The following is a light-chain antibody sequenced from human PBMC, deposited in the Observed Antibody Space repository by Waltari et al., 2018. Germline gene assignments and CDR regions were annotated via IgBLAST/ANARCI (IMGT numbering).Light chain of an antibody. V-gene: IGLV3-19*01. CDR3: HSRDRNGDVL. Sequence: SSELTQDPAVSVALGPTVRITCQGDSLRTYYVSWFQQKAGQAPTLVLYGKNNRPSGIPDRFSASTSGSRASLTIIGAQAEDKADYYCHSRDRNGDVLIGGGTKVTVV. CDR1: SLRTYY. CDR2: GKN. J-gene: IGLJ2*01.